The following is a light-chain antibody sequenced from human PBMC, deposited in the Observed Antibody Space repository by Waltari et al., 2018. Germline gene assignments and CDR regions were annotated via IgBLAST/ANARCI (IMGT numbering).Light chain of an antibody. Sequence: SYVLTQPPSVSVAPGQTAKITCGGTNMGSKNVHWYQQRPGQAPVLVVHDDSERPSGIPERFSGSNSRNTATLTVHRVEAGDEADYYCHVWDTSSDSQIFGGGTKLTVL. CDR1: NMGSKN. V-gene: IGLV3-21*02. CDR2: DDS. CDR3: HVWDTSSDSQI. J-gene: IGLJ2*01.